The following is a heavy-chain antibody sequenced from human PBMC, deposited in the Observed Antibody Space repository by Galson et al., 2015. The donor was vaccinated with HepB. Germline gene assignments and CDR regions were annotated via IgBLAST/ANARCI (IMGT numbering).Heavy chain of an antibody. Sequence: SVKVSCKASGGTFSSYAISWVRQAPGQGLEWMGIINPSGGSTSYAQKFQGRVTMTRDTSTSTVYMELSSLRSEDTAVYYCARDWLAGVADSDYWGQGTLVTVSS. V-gene: IGHV1-46*01. CDR3: ARDWLAGVADSDY. CDR1: GGTFSSYA. D-gene: IGHD3-3*01. J-gene: IGHJ4*02. CDR2: INPSGGST.